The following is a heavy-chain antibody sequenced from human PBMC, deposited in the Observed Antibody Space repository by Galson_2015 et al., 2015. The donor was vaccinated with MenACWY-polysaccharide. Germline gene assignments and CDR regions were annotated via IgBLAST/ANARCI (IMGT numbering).Heavy chain of an antibody. CDR3: ASGPIDYYGSGSYYYFDH. J-gene: IGHJ4*02. D-gene: IGHD3-10*01. Sequence: TLSLTCPVSDGSISSGLYYWSWIRQPAGKGLEWIGRINTSGSTTYNPSLKSRVIISVDTSNNQFSLKLRSVTAADTAVYHCASGPIDYYGSGSYYYFDHWGQGTLVTVSS. CDR1: DGSISSGLYY. CDR2: INTSGST. V-gene: IGHV4-61*02.